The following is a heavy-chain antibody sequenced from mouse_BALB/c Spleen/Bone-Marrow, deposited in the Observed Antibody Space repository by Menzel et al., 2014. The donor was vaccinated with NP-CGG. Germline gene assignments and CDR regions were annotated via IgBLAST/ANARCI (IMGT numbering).Heavy chain of an antibody. CDR2: IYPGSGNT. D-gene: IGHD1-2*01. CDR1: GYAFXNYW. J-gene: IGHJ4*01. Sequence: QVQLQQSGAELVRPGTSVKISCKASGYAFXNYWLDWVKQSPGHGLEWIGDIYPGSGNTYFNEKFKGKATLTADKSSSTAYMQLSSLTSEDSAVYFCARPQFISGRYYAMDYWGQGTSVTVSS. V-gene: IGHV1-63*01. CDR3: ARPQFISGRYYAMDY.